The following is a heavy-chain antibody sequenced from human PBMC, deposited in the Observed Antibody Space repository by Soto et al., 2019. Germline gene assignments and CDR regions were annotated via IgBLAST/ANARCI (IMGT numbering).Heavy chain of an antibody. CDR2: IIPILGIA. Sequence: SVKVSCKASGGTFSSYTISWVRQAPGQGLEWMGRIIPILGIANYAQKFQGRVTITADKSTSTAYMELSSLRSEDTAVYYCARERGYSGYDFNDYWGQGTLVTVSS. CDR3: ARERGYSGYDFNDY. CDR1: GGTFSSYT. D-gene: IGHD5-12*01. V-gene: IGHV1-69*04. J-gene: IGHJ4*02.